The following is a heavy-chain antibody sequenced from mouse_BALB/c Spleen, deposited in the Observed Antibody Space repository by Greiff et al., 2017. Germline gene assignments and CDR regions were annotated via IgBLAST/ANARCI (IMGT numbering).Heavy chain of an antibody. V-gene: IGHV14-1*02. J-gene: IGHJ2*01. Sequence: EVQGVESGAELVRPGALVKLSCKASGFNIKDYYMHWVKQRPEQGLEWIGWIDPENGNTIYDPKFQGKASITADTSSNTAYLQLSSLTSEDTAVYYCARHLYYGLSYWGQGTTLTVSS. D-gene: IGHD1-2*01. CDR1: GFNIKDYY. CDR2: IDPENGNT. CDR3: ARHLYYGLSY.